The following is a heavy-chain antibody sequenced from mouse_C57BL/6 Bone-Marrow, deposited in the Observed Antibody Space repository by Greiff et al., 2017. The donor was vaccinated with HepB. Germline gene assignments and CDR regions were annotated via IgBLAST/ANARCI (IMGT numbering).Heavy chain of an antibody. V-gene: IGHV5-2*01. CDR2: INSDGGST. CDR1: EYEFPSHD. D-gene: IGHD2-4*01. Sequence: EVKLMESGGGLVQPGESLKLSCESNEYEFPSHDMSWVRKTPEKRLELVAAINSDGGSTYYPDTMERRFIISRDNTKKTLYLQMSRLRSEDTALYYCARIGLRRGGFDYWGQGTTLTVSS. J-gene: IGHJ2*01. CDR3: ARIGLRRGGFDY.